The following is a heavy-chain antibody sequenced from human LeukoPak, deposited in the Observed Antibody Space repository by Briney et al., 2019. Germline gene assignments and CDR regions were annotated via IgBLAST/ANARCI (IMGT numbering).Heavy chain of an antibody. CDR3: ARDQWELPFDY. Sequence: PSETLSLTCTVSGYSISSGYYWGWIRQPPGKGLEWIGSIYHSGSTYYNPSPKSRVTISVDTSKNQFSLKLSSVTAADTAVYYCARDQWELPFDYWGQGTLVTVSS. D-gene: IGHD1-26*01. V-gene: IGHV4-38-2*02. J-gene: IGHJ4*02. CDR1: GYSISSGYY. CDR2: IYHSGST.